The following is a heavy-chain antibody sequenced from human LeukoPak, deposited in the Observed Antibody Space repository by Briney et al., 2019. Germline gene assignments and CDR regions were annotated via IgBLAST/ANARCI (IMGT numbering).Heavy chain of an antibody. CDR2: ISSSGTSV. D-gene: IGHD1-1*01. CDR1: GFTFSSYS. CDR3: ARNWNYYYYYMDV. J-gene: IGHJ6*03. V-gene: IGHV3-48*04. Sequence: GGSLRLSCAASGFTFSSYSMNWVRQAPGKGLEWVSYISSSGTSVYYADSVKGRFTISRDNAKKSLYLQMNSLRADDTAVYYCARNWNYYYYYMDVWGTGTTVTISS.